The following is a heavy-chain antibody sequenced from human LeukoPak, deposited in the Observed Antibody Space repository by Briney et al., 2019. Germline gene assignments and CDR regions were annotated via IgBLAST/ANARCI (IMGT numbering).Heavy chain of an antibody. J-gene: IGHJ4*02. CDR1: GFTFSSYS. D-gene: IGHD1-14*01. Sequence: GGSLRLSCAASGFTFSSYSMNWVRQAPGKWLEWGSSISSSSSYIYYADSVKGRFTISRANANNSMYLQMNMLRAEATPAYYCASRTDYWGQGAMVTVSS. CDR3: ASRTDY. CDR2: ISSSSSYI. V-gene: IGHV3-21*03.